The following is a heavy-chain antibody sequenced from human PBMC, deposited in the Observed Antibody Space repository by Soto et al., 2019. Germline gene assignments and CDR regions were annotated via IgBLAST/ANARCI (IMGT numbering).Heavy chain of an antibody. D-gene: IGHD2-2*01. CDR1: GFTSSDHY. CDR3: ARDHYCSSTSCVRGFDL. Sequence: EVQLVESGGGLVQPGGSLRLSCAASGFTSSDHYMAWVRQAPGTGLEWVGRGRSKVHSYTTAYAASVEGRFTISRDETKNALYLQMNSLKTEDTAVYFCARDHYCSSTSCVRGFDLWGQGTMVTVSS. V-gene: IGHV3-72*01. CDR2: GRSKVHSYTT. J-gene: IGHJ3*01.